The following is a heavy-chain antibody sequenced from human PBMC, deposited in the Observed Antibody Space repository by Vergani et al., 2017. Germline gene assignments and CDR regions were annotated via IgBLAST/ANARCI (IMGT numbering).Heavy chain of an antibody. D-gene: IGHD5-24*01. J-gene: IGHJ4*02. CDR1: GFTLSNYD. V-gene: IGHV3-30*02. CDR3: AREDGYIWSY. CDR2: IQFDGSNQ. Sequence: QVQLVESGGGVVQRGGSLRLSCATSGFTLSNYDMQWIRQGPGKGLEFVAFIQFDGSNQYYADSVKGRFTLSRDFSKNTLYLQMNSLRAEDTAVYYCAREDGYIWSYWGQGTLVTVSS.